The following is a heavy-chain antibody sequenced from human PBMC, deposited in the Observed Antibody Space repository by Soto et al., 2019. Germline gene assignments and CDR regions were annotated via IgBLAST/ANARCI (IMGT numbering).Heavy chain of an antibody. CDR3: AKDLGGYSGYAFDY. J-gene: IGHJ4*02. CDR2: ISSSGGST. V-gene: IGHV3-23*01. CDR1: GFTFSRYA. Sequence: PGGSLRLSCAASGFTFSRYAMSWVRQAPGKGLEWVSAISSSGGSTYYADSVKGRFTISRDNSKNMLYLQMNSLRAEDTAVYYCAKDLGGYSGYAFDYWGQGTLVTVSS. D-gene: IGHD5-12*01.